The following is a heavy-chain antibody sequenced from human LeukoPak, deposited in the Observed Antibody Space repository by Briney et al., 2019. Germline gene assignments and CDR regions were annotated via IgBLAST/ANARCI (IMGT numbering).Heavy chain of an antibody. Sequence: SETLSLTCAVSGGSISSGGYSWSWIRQPPGKGLEWIGYIYHSGSTYYNPSLRSRVTISVDRSKNQFSLKLSSVAAADTAVYYCARMPGKYYFDYWGQGTLVTVSS. D-gene: IGHD2-2*01. CDR3: ARMPGKYYFDY. V-gene: IGHV4-30-2*01. CDR2: IYHSGST. J-gene: IGHJ4*02. CDR1: GGSISSGGYS.